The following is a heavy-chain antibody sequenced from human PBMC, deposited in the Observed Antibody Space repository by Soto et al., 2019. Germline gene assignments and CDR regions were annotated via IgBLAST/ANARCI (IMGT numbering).Heavy chain of an antibody. J-gene: IGHJ6*03. V-gene: IGHV3-11*01. CDR1: GFSFSDYY. CDR2: IGTSTGTI. CDR3: VRRRDYLDV. Sequence: QEYLVGSGGDLVKPGGSLRLSCAASGFSFSDYYMSWVRQAPGKGLEWILYIGTSTGTIYYADSVKGRFTISSDSANNSLYLQMKSLRVEDTAVYYCVRRRDYLDVWGKGTTVTVSS.